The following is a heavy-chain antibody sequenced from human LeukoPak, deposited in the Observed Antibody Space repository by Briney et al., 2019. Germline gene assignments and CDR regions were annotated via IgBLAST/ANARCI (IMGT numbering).Heavy chain of an antibody. CDR3: AKVGGDYYGSGSYVGVDAFDI. Sequence: PGGSLRLSCAASGFTFSSYAMSWVRQAPGKGLEWVSAISGSGGSTYYADSVKGRFTISRDNSKNTLYLQMNSLRAEDTAVYYCAKVGGDYYGSGSYVGVDAFDIWGQGTMVTVSS. V-gene: IGHV3-23*01. D-gene: IGHD3-10*01. CDR1: GFTFSSYA. J-gene: IGHJ3*02. CDR2: ISGSGGST.